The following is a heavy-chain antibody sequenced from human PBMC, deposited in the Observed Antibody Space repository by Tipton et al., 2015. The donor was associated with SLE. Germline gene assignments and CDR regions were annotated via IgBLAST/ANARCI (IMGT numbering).Heavy chain of an antibody. CDR3: ARQRDPQRAFDI. J-gene: IGHJ3*02. CDR2: IYYSGST. V-gene: IGHV4-39*01. Sequence: TLSLTCTVSGGSISSSSYCWGWIRQPPGRGLEWIGSIYYSGSTYYNPSLKSRVTISVDTSKNQFSLKLSSVTAADTAVYYCARQRDPQRAFDIWGQGTMVTVSS. D-gene: IGHD5-24*01. CDR1: GGSISSSSYC.